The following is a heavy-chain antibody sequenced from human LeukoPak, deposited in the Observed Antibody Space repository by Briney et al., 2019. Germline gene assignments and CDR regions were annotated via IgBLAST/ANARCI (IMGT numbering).Heavy chain of an antibody. CDR3: AKRARVAGTAGNFYYYMDV. J-gene: IGHJ6*03. CDR2: IYSGGST. Sequence: QSGGSLRLSCAASGFTVSSNYMSWVRQAPGKGLEWVSPIYSGGSTYYADSVKGRFTISRDNSRNTLYLQVNSLRAEDTAVYYCAKRARVAGTAGNFYYYMDVWGKGTTVTVSS. CDR1: GFTVSSNY. D-gene: IGHD6-19*01. V-gene: IGHV3-53*01.